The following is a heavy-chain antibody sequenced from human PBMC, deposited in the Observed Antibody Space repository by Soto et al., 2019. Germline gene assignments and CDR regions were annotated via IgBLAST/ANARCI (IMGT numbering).Heavy chain of an antibody. CDR3: ARDLEFRDGNISHLDY. CDR2: IMPIIGTA. CDR1: GGTFSSHV. D-gene: IGHD3-10*01. Sequence: QVQLVQSGAEVKKPGSSVKVSCKASGGTFSSHVFNWVRQAPGQGLEWVGGIMPIIGTANYAQKFQGRVTITADESKRTAYMELSSLRSEDTAVYYCARDLEFRDGNISHLDYWGQGTLVTVSS. V-gene: IGHV1-69*01. J-gene: IGHJ4*02.